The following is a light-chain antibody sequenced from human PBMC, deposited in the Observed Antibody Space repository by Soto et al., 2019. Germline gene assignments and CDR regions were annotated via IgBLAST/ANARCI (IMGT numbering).Light chain of an antibody. CDR1: QSVATSQ. Sequence: EIVLTQSPGTLSLSPGERATLFCRASQSVATSQLAWYQQKPGQAPRLLIGASSRATGVPDRFIASGSGTDFTLTISRLEPEDFAVYYCQKYGSSPPNFAFGPGTKVDIK. V-gene: IGKV3-20*01. CDR3: QKYGSSPPNFA. CDR2: GAS. J-gene: IGKJ3*01.